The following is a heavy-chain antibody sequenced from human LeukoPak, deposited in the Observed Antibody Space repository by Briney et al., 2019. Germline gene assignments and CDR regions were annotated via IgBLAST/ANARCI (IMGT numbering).Heavy chain of an antibody. CDR3: ARAPRTSSGYYL. V-gene: IGHV4-59*01. CDR2: IYYSGST. Sequence: KASETLSLTCTVYRGSISGYYWSWIRQPPGKGLEWIGHIYYSGSTNYNPSLKSRVTISVNSSKNQISLKLTSVTAADTAVYYCARAPRTSSGYYLWGQGTLVTVSS. D-gene: IGHD3-22*01. CDR1: RGSISGYY. J-gene: IGHJ4*02.